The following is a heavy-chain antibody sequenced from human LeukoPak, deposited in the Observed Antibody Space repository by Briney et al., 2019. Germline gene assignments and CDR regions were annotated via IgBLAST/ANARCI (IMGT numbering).Heavy chain of an antibody. V-gene: IGHV4-59*01. Sequence: SETLSLTRTVSGGSINNYYWSWVRQPPGAGLEWLAYIYYTGSTNYNPSLKSRVTISVDTSKNQFSLKLSSVTAADTAVYYCARFDSSGYYRPRYFDLWGRGTLVTVSS. CDR3: ARFDSSGYYRPRYFDL. J-gene: IGHJ2*01. D-gene: IGHD3-22*01. CDR1: GGSINNYY. CDR2: IYYTGST.